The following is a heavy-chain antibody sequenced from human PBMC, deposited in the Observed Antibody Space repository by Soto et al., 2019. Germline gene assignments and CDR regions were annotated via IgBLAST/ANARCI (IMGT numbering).Heavy chain of an antibody. D-gene: IGHD1-1*01. CDR3: ARETFSQLSYYYYGMDV. Sequence: GGSLRLSCAASGFTFSSYSMNWVRQAPGKGLEWVSSISSSSSYIYYADSVKGRFTISRDNAKNSLYLQMNSLRAEDTAVYYCARETFSQLSYYYYGMDVWGQGTTVTVSS. J-gene: IGHJ6*02. CDR2: ISSSSSYI. CDR1: GFTFSSYS. V-gene: IGHV3-21*01.